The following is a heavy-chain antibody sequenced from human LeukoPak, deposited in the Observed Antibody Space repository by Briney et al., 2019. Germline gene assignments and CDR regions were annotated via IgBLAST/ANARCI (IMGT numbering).Heavy chain of an antibody. V-gene: IGHV3-30-3*01. CDR1: GFTFSSYS. CDR2: ISFDGNNK. Sequence: PGRSLRLSCAASGFTFSSYSVHWVRQAPGKGLEWVAVISFDGNNKYYADSVKGRFIISRDNSQNTLYLQMNSLRAEDTAVYYCAKDIGARGWPLYGFDYWGQGTLVTVSS. CDR3: AKDIGARGWPLYGFDY. D-gene: IGHD3-10*01. J-gene: IGHJ4*02.